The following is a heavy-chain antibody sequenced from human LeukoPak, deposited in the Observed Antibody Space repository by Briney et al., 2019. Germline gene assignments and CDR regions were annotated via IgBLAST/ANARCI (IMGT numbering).Heavy chain of an antibody. Sequence: KPSETLSLTCTVSGGSISSYYWSWIRQPAGKGLEWIGRIYTSGSTNYNPSLKSRVTISVHKSKNQFSLKLSSVTAADTAVYYCARGIEQQGGLDYWGQGTLVTVSS. J-gene: IGHJ4*02. V-gene: IGHV4-4*07. CDR1: GGSISSYY. D-gene: IGHD6-13*01. CDR3: ARGIEQQGGLDY. CDR2: IYTSGST.